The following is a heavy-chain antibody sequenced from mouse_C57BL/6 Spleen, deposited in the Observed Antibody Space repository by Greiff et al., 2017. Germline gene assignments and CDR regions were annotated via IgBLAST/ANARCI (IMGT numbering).Heavy chain of an antibody. D-gene: IGHD1-1*01. CDR2: IDPETGGT. J-gene: IGHJ2*01. CDR1: GYTFTDYE. CDR3: TRREAITTVVGGDY. Sequence: VQLQQSGAELVRPGASVTLSCKASGYTFTDYEMHWVKQTPVHGLEWIGAIDPETGGTAYNQKFKGKAILTADKSSSTAYMELRSLTSEDSAVYYCTRREAITTVVGGDYWGQGTTLTVSS. V-gene: IGHV1-15*01.